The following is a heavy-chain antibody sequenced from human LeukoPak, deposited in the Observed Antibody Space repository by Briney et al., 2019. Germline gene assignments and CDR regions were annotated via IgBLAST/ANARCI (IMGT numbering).Heavy chain of an antibody. CDR1: GFTFSDYY. J-gene: IGHJ3*02. D-gene: IGHD2-15*01. Sequence: GGPLKLSCEASGFTFSDYYMSWIRQAPGKGLEWVSYISSSGSTIYYADSVKGRFTISRDNAKNSLYLQMNSLRAEDTAVYYCARGPETSCGSCYSDAFDIWGQGTMVTVSS. CDR2: ISSSGSTI. CDR3: ARGPETSCGSCYSDAFDI. V-gene: IGHV3-11*01.